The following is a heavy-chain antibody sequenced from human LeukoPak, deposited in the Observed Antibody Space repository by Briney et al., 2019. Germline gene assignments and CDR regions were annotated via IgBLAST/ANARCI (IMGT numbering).Heavy chain of an antibody. J-gene: IGHJ4*02. V-gene: IGHV3-30*02. CDR1: GFTFPSYG. CDR2: IRYDGSNQ. CDR3: AKGYSVDYYDASAFDY. D-gene: IGHD3-22*01. Sequence: GGSLRLSCPTSGFTFPSYGMHWVRQAPGKGLEWVAFIRYDGSNQYYADSVKGRFTISRDDSRNTLYLQMNILRPEDTAVYYCAKGYSVDYYDASAFDYWGQGTLVTVSS.